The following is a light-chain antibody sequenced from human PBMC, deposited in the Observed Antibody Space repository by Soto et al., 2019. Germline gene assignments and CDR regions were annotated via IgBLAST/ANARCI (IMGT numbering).Light chain of an antibody. CDR2: DPS. J-gene: IGKJ5*01. CDR1: QSVSSS. Sequence: VVLTQPPATLPLSPAKRATLSCRANQSVSSSLAWYQQKPGQAPRLLIFDPSTHATGIPARFSGSGSETDFTLAISSLGREDFAVYYCQQRSVWPPSITFGQGTRLEIK. V-gene: IGKV3-11*01. CDR3: QQRSVWPPSIT.